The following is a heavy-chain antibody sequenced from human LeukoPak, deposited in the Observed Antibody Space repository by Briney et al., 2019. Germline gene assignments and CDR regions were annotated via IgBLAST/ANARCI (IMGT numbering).Heavy chain of an antibody. Sequence: NPSETLSLTCTVAGETMRNYYWNWIRQPPGKGLEWIGYIYYSGSTNYNPSLKSRVTISVDTSKNQFSLKLSSVTAADTAVYYCASLAVAGRNWFDPWGQGTLVTVSS. J-gene: IGHJ5*02. V-gene: IGHV4-59*01. D-gene: IGHD6-19*01. CDR3: ASLAVAGRNWFDP. CDR2: IYYSGST. CDR1: GETMRNYY.